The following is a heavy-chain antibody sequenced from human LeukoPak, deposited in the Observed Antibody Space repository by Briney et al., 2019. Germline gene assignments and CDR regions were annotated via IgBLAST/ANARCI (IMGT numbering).Heavy chain of an antibody. Sequence: SGGSLRLSCAASGFTFSSHWMSWVRQAPGKGLEWVANIKQDGSEKYYVDSVKGRFTISRDNAKNSLYLQMNSLRAEDTAVYYCARGSPWRKGYSGYHFDYWGQGTLVTVSS. CDR2: IKQDGSEK. CDR3: ARGSPWRKGYSGYHFDY. V-gene: IGHV3-7*01. J-gene: IGHJ4*02. D-gene: IGHD5-12*01. CDR1: GFTFSSHW.